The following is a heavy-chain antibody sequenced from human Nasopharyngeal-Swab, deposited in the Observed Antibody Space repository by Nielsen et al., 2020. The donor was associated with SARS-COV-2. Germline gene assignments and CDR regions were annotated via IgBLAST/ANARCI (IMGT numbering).Heavy chain of an antibody. CDR3: ARDRGVAPSNYVDY. J-gene: IGHJ4*02. D-gene: IGHD3-10*01. Sequence: GGSLRLSCAASGFIFDDYGMSWVLQAPGKGLEWVSAIKWNGGSTVYADSVKGRFTISRDNAKNSLFLQMNSLRVEDTAFYYCARDRGVAPSNYVDYWGQGTLVTVSS. V-gene: IGHV3-20*04. CDR2: IKWNGGST. CDR1: GFIFDDYG.